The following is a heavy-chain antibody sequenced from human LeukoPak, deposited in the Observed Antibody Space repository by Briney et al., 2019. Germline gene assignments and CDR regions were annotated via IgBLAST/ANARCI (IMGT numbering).Heavy chain of an antibody. Sequence: SETLSLTCTVSGGSVSSGSYHWSWIRQPPGKGLEWIGYIYYSGSTNYNPSLKSRVTISVDTSKNQFSLKLSSVTAADTAVYYCAREGTANWFDPWGQGTLVTVSS. CDR2: IYYSGST. V-gene: IGHV4-61*01. CDR1: GGSVSSGSYH. J-gene: IGHJ5*02. D-gene: IGHD2-21*02. CDR3: AREGTANWFDP.